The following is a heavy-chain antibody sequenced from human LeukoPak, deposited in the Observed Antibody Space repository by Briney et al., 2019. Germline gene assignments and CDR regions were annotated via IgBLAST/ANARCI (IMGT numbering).Heavy chain of an antibody. V-gene: IGHV3-74*01. CDR1: GFTFSNYW. Sequence: GGSLRLSCAASGFTFSNYWMHWVRQAPGKGLVWVSRINSDGSTTTYADSVKGRFTISRDNAKNTLYLQMNSLRAEDTAVYYCAELGITMIGGVWGKGTTVTISS. J-gene: IGHJ6*04. D-gene: IGHD3-10*02. CDR3: AELGITMIGGV. CDR2: INSDGSTT.